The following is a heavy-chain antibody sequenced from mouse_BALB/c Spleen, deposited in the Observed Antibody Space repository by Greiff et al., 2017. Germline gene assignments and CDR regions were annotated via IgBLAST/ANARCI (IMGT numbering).Heavy chain of an antibody. CDR1: GFTFSSYG. CDR2: ISSGGSYT. J-gene: IGHJ3*01. V-gene: IGHV5-6*01. CDR3: ARGGYGNS. D-gene: IGHD2-1*01. Sequence: DVQLVESGGDLVKPGGSLKLSCAASGFTFSSYGMSWVRQTPDKRLEWVATISSGGSYTYYPDSVKGRFTISRDNAKNTLYLQMSSLKSEDTAMYYCARGGYGNSGGQGTLVTVSA.